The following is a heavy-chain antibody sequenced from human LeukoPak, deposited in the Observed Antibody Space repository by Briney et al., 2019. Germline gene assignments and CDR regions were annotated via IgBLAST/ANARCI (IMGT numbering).Heavy chain of an antibody. J-gene: IGHJ5*02. Sequence: PSETLSLTCSVSGDPISGYFWTWFRQPAGKGLEWIGRIYTTGSADYSPSLANRVSMSVDKSKNQFSLTMRSVAATDTAVYYCAKGGTWVDPWGQGTLVIVSS. CDR3: AKGGTWVDP. CDR1: GDPISGYF. V-gene: IGHV4-4*07. D-gene: IGHD1-26*01. CDR2: IYTTGSA.